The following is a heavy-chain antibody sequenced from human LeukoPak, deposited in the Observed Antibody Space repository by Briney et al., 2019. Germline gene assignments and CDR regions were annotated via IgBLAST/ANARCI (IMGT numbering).Heavy chain of an antibody. J-gene: IGHJ4*02. CDR1: GFTFSSYA. CDR2: ISGSGGST. Sequence: GGSLRLSCAASGFTFSSYAMSWVRQAPGKGLEWVSAISGSGGSTYYADSVKGRFTISRDNSKNTLYLQMNSLRAGDTAVYYCAKAPSHYDSSGYYDYWGQGTLVTVSS. V-gene: IGHV3-23*01. D-gene: IGHD3-22*01. CDR3: AKAPSHYDSSGYYDY.